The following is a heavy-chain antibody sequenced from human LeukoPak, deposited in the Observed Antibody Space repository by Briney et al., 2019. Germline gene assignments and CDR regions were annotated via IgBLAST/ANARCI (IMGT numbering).Heavy chain of an antibody. CDR3: AREVTVVRGVILDYFYYMDV. Sequence: PSETLSLTCTVSGGSISSGDYYWSWIRQPPGKDLEWIGHIYYGGSTYYNPSLKSRVTISVDTSKNYFSLRLTSVTAADTAVYYCAREVTVVRGVILDYFYYMDVWGKGTTVTVSS. CDR2: IYYGGST. D-gene: IGHD3-10*01. V-gene: IGHV4-30-4*08. J-gene: IGHJ6*03. CDR1: GGSISSGDYY.